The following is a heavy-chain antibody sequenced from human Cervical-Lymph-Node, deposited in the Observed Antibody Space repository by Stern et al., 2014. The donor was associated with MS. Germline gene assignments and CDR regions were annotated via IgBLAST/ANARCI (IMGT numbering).Heavy chain of an antibody. Sequence: EVQLVESGGDLVQPGGSLRLSCAASGFTFNKYAINWVRQAPGKGLEWVSTISGSGSSICYADSVKGRFTISRDNSENTLYLQMHSLRAEDTAIYYCAKQYFDSSGYSYYYGMDVWGQGTTVTVSS. CDR2: ISGSGSSI. CDR1: GFTFNKYA. D-gene: IGHD3-22*01. J-gene: IGHJ6*02. CDR3: AKQYFDSSGYSYYYGMDV. V-gene: IGHV3-23*04.